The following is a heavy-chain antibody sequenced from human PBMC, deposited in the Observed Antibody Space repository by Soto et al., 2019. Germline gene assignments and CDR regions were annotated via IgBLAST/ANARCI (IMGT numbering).Heavy chain of an antibody. V-gene: IGHV4-31*03. CDR1: GGSISSGGYY. CDR2: IYYSGTT. J-gene: IGHJ5*02. D-gene: IGHD4-4*01. Sequence: QVQLQESGPGLVKPSQTLSLTCTVSGGSISSGGYYWSWIRQHPGKGLEWIGYIYYSGTTYYIPSLKIRGTKSVDRSKNQFSLKLSSVTAADAAVYCCARAPTVASFLAPWGQGSLVTV. CDR3: ARAPTVASFLAP.